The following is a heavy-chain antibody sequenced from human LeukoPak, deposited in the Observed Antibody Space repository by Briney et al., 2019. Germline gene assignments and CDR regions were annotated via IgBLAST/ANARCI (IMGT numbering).Heavy chain of an antibody. D-gene: IGHD6-19*01. CDR2: ISAYNGNT. V-gene: IGHV1-18*01. Sequence: GASVKVSRKASGYTFTNFGISWVRQAPGQGLEWMGWISAYNGNTNYAQKVQDRVTMTTDTFTSTAYMELRSLRSDDTAVYYCARAGGWAREDYKADAFDIWGQGTMVTVSS. CDR3: ARAGGWAREDYKADAFDI. J-gene: IGHJ3*02. CDR1: GYTFTNFG.